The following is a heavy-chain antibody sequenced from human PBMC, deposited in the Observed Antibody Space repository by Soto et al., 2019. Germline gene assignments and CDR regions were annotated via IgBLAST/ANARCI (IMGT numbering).Heavy chain of an antibody. D-gene: IGHD3-22*01. V-gene: IGHV1-2*02. Sequence: ASVKVSCKASGYTFTGYYMHWVRQAPGQGLEWMGWINPNSGGTNYAQKFQGRVTMTRDTSISTAYMELSRLRSDDTAVYYCASDPGRDYYDSSGYSAIDYWGQGTLVTVSS. CDR2: INPNSGGT. J-gene: IGHJ4*02. CDR1: GYTFTGYY. CDR3: ASDPGRDYYDSSGYSAIDY.